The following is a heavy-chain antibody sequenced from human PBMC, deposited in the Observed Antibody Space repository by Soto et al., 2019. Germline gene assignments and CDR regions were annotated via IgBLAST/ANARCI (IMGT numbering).Heavy chain of an antibody. CDR2: VFYTGFT. V-gene: IGHV4-39*01. Sequence: SETLSLTCAVSGGSISGSYYYWAWLRQSPGKGPEWIGSVFYTGFTSYNPSLESRVSVSVDTSKSQFSLKLSAVTAADAAVYYCATAQKGYNWNYFDHWGQGALVTVSS. CDR1: GGSISGSYYY. D-gene: IGHD1-20*01. CDR3: ATAQKGYNWNYFDH. J-gene: IGHJ4*02.